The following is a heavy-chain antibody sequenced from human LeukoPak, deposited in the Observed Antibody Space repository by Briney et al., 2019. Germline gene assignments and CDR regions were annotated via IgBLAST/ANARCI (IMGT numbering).Heavy chain of an antibody. CDR3: ARETRVRWTDY. CDR2: ISSSSSYI. V-gene: IGHV3-21*01. D-gene: IGHD5-24*01. J-gene: IGHJ4*02. CDR1: GFTFSSYA. Sequence: GGSLRLSCAASGFTFSSYAMNWVRQAPGKGLEWVSSISSSSSYIYYTDSVKGRFTLSRDNAKKSLYLQMNSLRAEDTAVYYCARETRVRWTDYWGQGILVTVSS.